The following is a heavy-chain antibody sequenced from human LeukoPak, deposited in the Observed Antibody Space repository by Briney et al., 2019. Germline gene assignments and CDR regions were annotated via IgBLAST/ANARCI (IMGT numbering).Heavy chain of an antibody. CDR2: INPNSGGT. CDR1: GYTFTVYY. CDR3: AREGGHSSSWYTLDY. D-gene: IGHD6-13*01. J-gene: IGHJ4*02. Sequence: GASVKVSCKSSGYTFTVYYMHWVRQAPGQGLEWMGWINPNSGGTNYAQKFQGRVTMTRDTSISTAYMELSRLRSDDTAVYYCAREGGHSSSWYTLDYWGQGTLVTVSS. V-gene: IGHV1-2*02.